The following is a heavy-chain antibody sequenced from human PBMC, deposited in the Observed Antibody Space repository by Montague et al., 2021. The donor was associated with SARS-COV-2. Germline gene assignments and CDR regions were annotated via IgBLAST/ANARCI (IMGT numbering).Heavy chain of an antibody. CDR1: GFSLSTNEMG. J-gene: IGHJ4*02. V-gene: IGHV2-5*02. CDR3: ARRYISDWTGFDY. Sequence: VKPTQTLTLTCSFSGFSLSTNEMGVGWIRQPPGKALEWLALIYWDDNKHYSPSLKTRLTITKDTPKNQVVLTVTNLDPVDTGTYYCARRYISDWTGFDYWGQGTLVTVSS. D-gene: IGHD6-19*01. CDR2: IYWDDNK.